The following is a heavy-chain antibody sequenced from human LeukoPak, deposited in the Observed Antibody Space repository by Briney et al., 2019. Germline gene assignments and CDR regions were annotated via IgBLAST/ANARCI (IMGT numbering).Heavy chain of an antibody. J-gene: IGHJ4*02. CDR1: GFTLSDHY. CDR2: SRNKANSYTT. V-gene: IGHV3-72*01. Sequence: PGGSLRLSCAASGFTLSDHYIDWVRQAPGKGLEWLGRSRNKANSYTTEYAASVKGRFTISRDGSKDSLYLQMNRLKTEDTAVYYCTSGLSVLRSNNTPVDYWGQGTLVTVSS. CDR3: TSGLSVLRSNNTPVDY. D-gene: IGHD4-17*01.